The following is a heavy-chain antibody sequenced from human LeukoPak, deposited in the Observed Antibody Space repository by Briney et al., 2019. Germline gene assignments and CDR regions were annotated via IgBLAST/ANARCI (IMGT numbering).Heavy chain of an antibody. CDR1: GYSFTRYG. V-gene: IGHV5-51*01. CDR3: ARVEMATKPTYYFDY. CDR2: IYPGDSYT. Sequence: GESLKISCKVSGYSFTRYGIGWVRQMPEKRLEWMGIIYPGDSYTIYNPSFQGQVTISADKSISTAYLQWSSLKASDTAIYYCARVEMATKPTYYFDYWGQGTLVTVSS. D-gene: IGHD5-24*01. J-gene: IGHJ4*02.